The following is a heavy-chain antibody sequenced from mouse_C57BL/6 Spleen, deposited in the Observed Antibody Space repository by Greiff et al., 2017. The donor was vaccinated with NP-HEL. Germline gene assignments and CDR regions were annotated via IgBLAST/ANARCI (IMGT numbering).Heavy chain of an antibody. J-gene: IGHJ3*01. CDR1: GYTFTSYW. Sequence: QVQLKQPGAELVKPGASVKMSCKASGYTFTSYWITWVKQRPGQGLEWIGDIYPGSGSTNYNEKFKSKATLTVDTSSSTAYMQLSSLTSEDSAVYYCARSPYYGSSTWFAYWGQGTLVTVSA. D-gene: IGHD1-1*01. CDR2: IYPGSGST. V-gene: IGHV1-55*01. CDR3: ARSPYYGSSTWFAY.